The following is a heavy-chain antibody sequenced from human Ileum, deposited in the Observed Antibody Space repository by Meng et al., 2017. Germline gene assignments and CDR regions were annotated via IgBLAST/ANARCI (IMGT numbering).Heavy chain of an antibody. J-gene: IGHJ5*02. D-gene: IGHD3-22*01. V-gene: IGHV4-30-4*01. CDR2: IFYTGAT. CDR1: GGSITSGDYY. Sequence: QVQLQESGPGLVKPAQTLSLNCTVSGGSITSGDYYWSGIRQPPGKGLEWIGYIFYTGATYSNPSLKSRVTVSLDTSKSQFSLKLSSVTAADTAVYYCATRYHDSSPFDPWGQGTLVTVSS. CDR3: ATRYHDSSPFDP.